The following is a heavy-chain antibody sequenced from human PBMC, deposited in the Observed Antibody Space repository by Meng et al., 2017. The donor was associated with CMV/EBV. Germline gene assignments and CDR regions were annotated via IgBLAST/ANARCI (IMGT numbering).Heavy chain of an antibody. CDR2: IYSGGST. D-gene: IGHD3-22*01. J-gene: IGHJ2*01. V-gene: IGHV3-53*01. CDR1: GFTVSSNY. Sequence: GESLKISCAASGFTVSSNYMSWVRQAPGKGLEWVSVIYSGGSTYYADSVKGRFTISRDNSKNTLYLQMNSLRAEDTAVYYCARDNSYYDSSGYPTPDWYFDLWGRGTLVTVPS. CDR3: ARDNSYYDSSGYPTPDWYFDL.